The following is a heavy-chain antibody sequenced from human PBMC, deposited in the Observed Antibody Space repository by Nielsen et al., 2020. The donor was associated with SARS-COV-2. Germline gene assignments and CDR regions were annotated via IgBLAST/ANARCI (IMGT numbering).Heavy chain of an antibody. CDR2: IDDDGRDT. Sequence: GGSLRLSCTASGFTFSSYWMHWVRQAPGKGLEWVSRIDDDGRDTFYVDSVKGRFTISRDNAKNSLYLQMNSLRAEDTAIYYCARDWGRAFDVWSQGTMVTVSS. CDR1: GFTFSSYW. V-gene: IGHV3-74*01. CDR3: ARDWGRAFDV. D-gene: IGHD3-16*01. J-gene: IGHJ3*01.